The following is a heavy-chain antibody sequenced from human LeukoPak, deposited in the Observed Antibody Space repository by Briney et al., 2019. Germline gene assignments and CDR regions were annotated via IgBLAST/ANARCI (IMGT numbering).Heavy chain of an antibody. CDR1: GLTSSSYA. Sequence: GGSLRLSCAASGLTSSSYALNWVRQAPGKGLEWVATVSGSGDRMYHADSVKGRFTISRDNSKNTIYLQMNSLRAEDTALYYCAKAAAAPGFDFWGQGTLVTVSS. J-gene: IGHJ4*02. D-gene: IGHD6-13*01. V-gene: IGHV3-23*01. CDR3: AKAAAAPGFDF. CDR2: VSGSGDRM.